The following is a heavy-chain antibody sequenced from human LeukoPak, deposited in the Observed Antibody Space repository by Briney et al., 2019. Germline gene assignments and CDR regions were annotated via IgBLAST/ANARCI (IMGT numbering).Heavy chain of an antibody. D-gene: IGHD5-24*01. Sequence: GGSLRLSCAASGFRFDDYAMHWVRQAPGKGLEWVSGISWNSGSIGYADSVKGRFTISRDNAKNSLYLQMNSLRAEDTALYYCAKGLWLQFGYYGMDVWGQGTTVTVSS. CDR1: GFRFDDYA. CDR3: AKGLWLQFGYYGMDV. CDR2: ISWNSGSI. V-gene: IGHV3-9*01. J-gene: IGHJ6*02.